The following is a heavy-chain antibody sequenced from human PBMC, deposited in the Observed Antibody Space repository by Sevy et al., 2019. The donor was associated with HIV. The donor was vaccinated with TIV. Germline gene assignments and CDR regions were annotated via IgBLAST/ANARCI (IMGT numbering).Heavy chain of an antibody. Sequence: GGSLRLSCAASGFTFSSYAMSWVRQAPGKGLEWVSAISGSGGSTYYADSVKGRFTISRDNSKNTRYLQMNSLRAEDTAVYYCGRCSGGSCYSSWFDPWGQGTLVTVSS. CDR2: ISGSGGST. D-gene: IGHD2-15*01. CDR1: GFTFSSYA. CDR3: GRCSGGSCYSSWFDP. J-gene: IGHJ5*02. V-gene: IGHV3-23*01.